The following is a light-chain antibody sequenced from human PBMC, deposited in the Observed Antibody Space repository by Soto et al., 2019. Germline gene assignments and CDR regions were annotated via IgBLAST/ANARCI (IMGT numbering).Light chain of an antibody. V-gene: IGKV1-39*01. CDR3: QQSYSTLIT. CDR1: QSINSY. J-gene: IGKJ5*01. Sequence: DIQMTQSPSSLSASVGDRVTITCRASQSINSYLNWYQQKPGKAPKLLIYAASSLQSGVPSRFSGSGSGTDLTLTISGLHPEDFETYYCQQSYSTLITFGQGTRLEIK. CDR2: AAS.